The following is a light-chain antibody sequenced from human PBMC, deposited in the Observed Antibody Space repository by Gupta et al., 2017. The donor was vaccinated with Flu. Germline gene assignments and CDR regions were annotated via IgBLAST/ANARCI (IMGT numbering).Light chain of an antibody. CDR2: SAS. J-gene: IGKJ2*01. V-gene: IGKV3-15*01. Sequence: EILMTQSPATLSVSPGERATLSCWASQSVTNNLAWYQHKPGQAPRLLIYSASTRATGIPARFSGSGSGTEFTLTISSLQSEDFAVYYCQQYNNWPPYTFGQGTKLEIK. CDR3: QQYNNWPPYT. CDR1: QSVTNN.